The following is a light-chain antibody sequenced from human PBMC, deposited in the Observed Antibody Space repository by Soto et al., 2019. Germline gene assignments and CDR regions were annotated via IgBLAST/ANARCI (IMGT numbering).Light chain of an antibody. V-gene: IGKV1-9*01. J-gene: IGKJ1*01. Sequence: DIQLTQSPSFLSASVGDRVTITCRASQGIAGSLAWYQQKPGKPPKLLIYAESTLQSGVPSRFSGSGSGTRGTLAISSLQPEDFATYYCLQDYSYPRAFG. CDR1: QGIAGS. CDR3: LQDYSYPRA. CDR2: AES.